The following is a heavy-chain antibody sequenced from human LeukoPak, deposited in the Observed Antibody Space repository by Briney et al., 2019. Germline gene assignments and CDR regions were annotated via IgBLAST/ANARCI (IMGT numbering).Heavy chain of an antibody. CDR1: GGSISSSSYY. V-gene: IGHV4-39*01. D-gene: IGHD3-10*01. J-gene: IGHJ4*02. Sequence: PSETLSLTCTVSGGSISSSSYYWGWIRHPPGKGLEWIGSIYYSGSTYYNPSLKSRVTISVDTSKNQFSLKLSSVTAADTAVYYCASQYGSGSYESYSFDYWGQGTLVTVSS. CDR3: ASQYGSGSYESYSFDY. CDR2: IYYSGST.